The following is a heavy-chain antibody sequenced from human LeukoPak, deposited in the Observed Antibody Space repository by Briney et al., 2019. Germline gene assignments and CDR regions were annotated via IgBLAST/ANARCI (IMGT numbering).Heavy chain of an antibody. CDR1: GYTFTGYY. CDR3: ARENSSSSPDFDY. V-gene: IGHV1-2*02. D-gene: IGHD6-6*01. J-gene: IGHJ4*02. CDR2: INPNSGGT. Sequence: ASVKVSCKASGYTFTGYYMHWVRQAPGQGLEWKGWINPNSGGTNYAQKFQGRVTMTRDTSISTAYMELSRLRSDDTAVYYCARENSSSSPDFDYWGQGTLVTVSS.